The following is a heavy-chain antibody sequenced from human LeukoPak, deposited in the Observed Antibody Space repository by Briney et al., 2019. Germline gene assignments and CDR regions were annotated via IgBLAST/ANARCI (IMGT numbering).Heavy chain of an antibody. CDR3: ARGLTAAIFNY. CDR1: GGSFSGYY. Sequence: SETLSLTCAVYGGSFSGYYWSWIRQPPGKELEWIGEINHSGSTNYNPSLKSRVTISVDTSKNQFSLKLSSVTAADTAVYYCARGLTAAIFNYWGQGTLVTVSS. D-gene: IGHD2-2*02. V-gene: IGHV4-34*01. CDR2: INHSGST. J-gene: IGHJ4*02.